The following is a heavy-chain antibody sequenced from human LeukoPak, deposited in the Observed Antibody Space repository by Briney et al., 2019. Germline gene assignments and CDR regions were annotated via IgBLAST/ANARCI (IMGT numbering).Heavy chain of an antibody. CDR3: VRDRELNY. V-gene: IGHV4-4*02. J-gene: IGHJ4*02. CDR1: GDSISSSNW. D-gene: IGHD1-7*01. Sequence: SETLSLTCAVSGDSISSSNWWTWVRQPPGKGLEWMGYVYNSGNTDYNPSLKSRVTISADTSKNQFSLKLTSVTAADTAVYYCVRDRELNYWGQGTLVTVSS. CDR2: VYNSGNT.